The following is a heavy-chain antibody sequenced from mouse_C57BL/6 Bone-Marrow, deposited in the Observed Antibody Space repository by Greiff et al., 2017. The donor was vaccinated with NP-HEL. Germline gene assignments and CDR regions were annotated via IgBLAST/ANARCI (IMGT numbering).Heavy chain of an antibody. V-gene: IGHV5-9-1*02. CDR2: ISSGGDYI. CDR1: GFTFSSYA. CDR3: TRPRQLRPYYSMDY. J-gene: IGHJ4*01. Sequence: EVKLVESGEGLVKPGGSLKLSCAASGFTFSSYAMSWVRQTPEKRLEWVAYISSGGDYICYADTVKGRFTISRDTAWNTLYLQMSSLKSEDTAMYYCTRPRQLRPYYSMDYWGQGTSVTVSS. D-gene: IGHD3-2*02.